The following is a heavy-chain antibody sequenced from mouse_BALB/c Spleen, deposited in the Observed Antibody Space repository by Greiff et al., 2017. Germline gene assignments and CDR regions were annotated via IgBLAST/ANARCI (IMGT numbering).Heavy chain of an antibody. Sequence: VKLMESGPGLVAPSQSLSITCTVSGFSLTSYGVSWVRQPPGKGLEWLGVIWGDGSTNYHSALISRLSISKENSKGQVFLKLNSLQTDDTATYYCAKGDGKYRYFDVWGAGTTVTVSS. CDR1: GFSLTSYG. CDR3: AKGDGKYRYFDV. J-gene: IGHJ1*01. V-gene: IGHV2-3*01. D-gene: IGHD2-1*01. CDR2: IWGDGST.